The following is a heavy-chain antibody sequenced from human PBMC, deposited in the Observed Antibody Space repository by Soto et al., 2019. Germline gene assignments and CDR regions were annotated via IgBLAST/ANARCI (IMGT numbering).Heavy chain of an antibody. CDR2: ISAYNGNT. CDR3: ARVLGYNSSWWRHTAFDI. J-gene: IGHJ3*02. CDR1: GYTFTSYG. V-gene: IGHV1-18*01. D-gene: IGHD6-13*01. Sequence: ASVKVSCKASGYTFTSYGISWVRQAPGQGLEWMGRISAYNGNTNSAQKLQGRVTMTTDTSTTTAYMELRSLRSDDTAVYFCARVLGYNSSWWRHTAFDIWCQGTMVTVSS.